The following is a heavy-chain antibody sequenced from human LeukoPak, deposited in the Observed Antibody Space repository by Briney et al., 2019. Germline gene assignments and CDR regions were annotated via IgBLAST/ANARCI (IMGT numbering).Heavy chain of an antibody. CDR2: INPNSGGT. CDR3: ARGNIVATPRPQYGGYVPPGGYYYYYMDV. D-gene: IGHD5-12*01. V-gene: IGHV1-2*02. CDR1: GYTFTGYY. J-gene: IGHJ6*03. Sequence: GASVKVSCKASGYTFTGYYMHWVRQAPGQGLEWMGWINPNSGGTNYAQKFQGRVTITADESTSTAYMELSSLRSEDTAVYYCARGNIVATPRPQYGGYVPPGGYYYYYMDVWGKGTTVTISS.